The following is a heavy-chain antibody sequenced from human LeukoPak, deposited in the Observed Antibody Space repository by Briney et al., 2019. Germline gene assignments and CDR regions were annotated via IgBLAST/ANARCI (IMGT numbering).Heavy chain of an antibody. CDR3: ARASGSDS. CDR2: ISSNGGST. V-gene: IGHV3-64*02. D-gene: IGHD3-22*01. Sequence: PGGSLRLSCAASGFTFRTYAMHWVRQAPGKGLEYVSAISSNGGSTYYADSVKGRFIISRDNSKNTLYLQMGSLRDEDMAVYYCARASGSDSWGRGTLVTVSS. CDR1: GFTFRTYA. J-gene: IGHJ4*02.